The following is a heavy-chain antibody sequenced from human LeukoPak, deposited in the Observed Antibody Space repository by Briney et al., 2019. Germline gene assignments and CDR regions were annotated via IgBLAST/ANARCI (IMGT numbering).Heavy chain of an antibody. D-gene: IGHD1-26*01. V-gene: IGHV3-48*01. CDR3: ARDPKRGSSDY. CDR1: GLNFPSAW. CDR2: ISGSSITI. Sequence: GGSLRLSCAVSGLNFPSAWMNWVRQAPGKGLEWVSYISGSSITIHYADSVKGRFTISRDNAKNSLYLQMNSLRAEDTAVYYCARDPKRGSSDYWGQGTLVTVSS. J-gene: IGHJ4*02.